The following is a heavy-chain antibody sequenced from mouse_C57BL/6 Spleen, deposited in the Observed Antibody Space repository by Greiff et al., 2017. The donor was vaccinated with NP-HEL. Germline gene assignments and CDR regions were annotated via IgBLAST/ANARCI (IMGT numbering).Heavy chain of an antibody. V-gene: IGHV1-26*01. CDR3: ARGDWDVGGYFDY. D-gene: IGHD4-1*01. CDR2: INPNNGGT. Sequence: EVQLQQSGPELVKPGASVKISCKASGYTFTDYYMNWVKQSPGKSLEWIGDINPNNGGTSYNQKFKGKATLTVDKSSSTAYMELRSLTSEDSAVYYCARGDWDVGGYFDYWGQGTTLTVSS. CDR1: GYTFTDYY. J-gene: IGHJ2*01.